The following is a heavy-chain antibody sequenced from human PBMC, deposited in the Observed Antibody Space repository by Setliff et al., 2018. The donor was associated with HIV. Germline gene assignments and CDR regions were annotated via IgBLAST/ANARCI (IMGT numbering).Heavy chain of an antibody. CDR2: ISAYNRNV. CDR1: GYTFTSYG. Sequence: ASVKVSCKASGYTFTSYGVSWVRQAPGQGLEWMGWISAYNRNVNYSQKVQGRVTLTRNTSISTAYMELSSLTSEDTAVYFCARSRYQLLYDMDVWGKGTTVTVSS. V-gene: IGHV1-18*01. J-gene: IGHJ6*03. D-gene: IGHD2-2*02. CDR3: ARSRYQLLYDMDV.